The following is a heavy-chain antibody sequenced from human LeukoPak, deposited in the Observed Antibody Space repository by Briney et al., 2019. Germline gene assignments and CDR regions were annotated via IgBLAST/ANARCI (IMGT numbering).Heavy chain of an antibody. CDR3: AKDPPRGSGWRQDAFDI. D-gene: IGHD6-19*01. CDR2: ISGSGGST. CDR1: GFTFSSYA. Sequence: PGGSLRLSCAASGFTFSSYAMSWVRQAPGKGLEWVSAISGSGGSTYYADSVKGRFTISRYNSKNTLYLQMNSLRAEDTAVYYCAKDPPRGSGWRQDAFDIWGQGTMVTVSS. J-gene: IGHJ3*02. V-gene: IGHV3-23*01.